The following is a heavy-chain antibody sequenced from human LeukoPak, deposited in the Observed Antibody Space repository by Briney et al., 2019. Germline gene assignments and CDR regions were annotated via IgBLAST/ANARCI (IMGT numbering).Heavy chain of an antibody. D-gene: IGHD5-24*01. V-gene: IGHV3-48*04. CDR3: ARDHGGYNLYYFDY. Sequence: GGSLRLSCAASGFTFSSYSMNWVRQAPGKGLEWVSYISSSSSTIYYADSVKGRFTISRDNAKNSLYLQMNSLRAEDTAVYYCARDHGGYNLYYFDYWGQGTLVTVSS. CDR1: GFTFSSYS. J-gene: IGHJ4*02. CDR2: ISSSSSTI.